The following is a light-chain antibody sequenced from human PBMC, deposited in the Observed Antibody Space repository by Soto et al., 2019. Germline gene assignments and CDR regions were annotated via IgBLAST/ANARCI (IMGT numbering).Light chain of an antibody. CDR2: RAS. CDR3: QQYHDWPPYT. Sequence: EIVMTQSPATLPVSPGESATLSCRASQNINSNLAWYQQKPGQAPRLLIYRASTMATGIPARFSGSGSGTEFTLTISSLQSEDFAFNYCQQYHDWPPYTFCQGTKVEI. V-gene: IGKV3-15*01. CDR1: QNINSN. J-gene: IGKJ2*01.